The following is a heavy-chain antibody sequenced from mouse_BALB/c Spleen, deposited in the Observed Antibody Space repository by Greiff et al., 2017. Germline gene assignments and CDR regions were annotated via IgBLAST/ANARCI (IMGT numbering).Heavy chain of an antibody. J-gene: IGHJ3*01. Sequence: EVQLQQSGPELVKPGASVKMSCKASGYTFTDYYMDWVKQSHGESFEWIGRVNPYNGGTSYNQKFKGKATLTVDKSSSTAYMELNSLTSEDSAVYYCARPNFYWGQGTLVTVSA. CDR1: GYTFTDYY. CDR3: ARPNFY. CDR2: VNPYNGGT. V-gene: IGHV1-19*01.